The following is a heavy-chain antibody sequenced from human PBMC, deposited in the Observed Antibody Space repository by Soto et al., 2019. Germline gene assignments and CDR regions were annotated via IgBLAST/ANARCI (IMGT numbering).Heavy chain of an antibody. V-gene: IGHV3-21*01. CDR2: ISANGKYI. D-gene: IGHD3-16*01. Sequence: EVQLVESGGGLVKPGGSLRLSCAASGFTFSLYSMNWVRQAPGKGLEWVSSISANGKYIYSADSVKGRFTTSRDNAKNSVYLQMKGLRDEATAVYYCARDVANGQPPYAYWGREPWSPSPQ. CDR3: ARDVANGQPPYAY. CDR1: GFTFSLYS. J-gene: IGHJ4*02.